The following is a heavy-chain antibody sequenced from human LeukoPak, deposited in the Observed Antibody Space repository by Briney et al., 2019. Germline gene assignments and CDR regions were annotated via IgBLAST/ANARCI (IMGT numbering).Heavy chain of an antibody. V-gene: IGHV3-23*01. J-gene: IGHJ4*02. CDR1: GFTFSSYA. CDR2: ISGSGGST. D-gene: IGHD6-13*01. Sequence: PGGSLRLSCAASGFTFSSYAMSLVRQAPGKGLEWVSAISGSGGSTYYADSVKGRFTIPRDNSKNTLYLQMNSLRAEDTAVYYCAKDRLMGSSPTIDYWGQGTLVTVSS. CDR3: AKDRLMGSSPTIDY.